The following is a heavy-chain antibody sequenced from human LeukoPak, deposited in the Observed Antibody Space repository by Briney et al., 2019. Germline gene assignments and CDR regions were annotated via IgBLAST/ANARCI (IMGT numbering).Heavy chain of an antibody. J-gene: IGHJ5*02. CDR2: IIPIFGIA. CDR3: AREGEVVVVAAGWFDP. CDR1: GGTFSSYA. D-gene: IGHD2-15*01. V-gene: IGHV1-69*04. Sequence: SVKVSCKASGGTFSSYAISWVRQAPGQGLEWMGRIIPIFGIANYAQKFQGRVTITADKSTSTAYMELSSLRSEDTAVYYCAREGEVVVVAAGWFDPWGQGTPVTVSS.